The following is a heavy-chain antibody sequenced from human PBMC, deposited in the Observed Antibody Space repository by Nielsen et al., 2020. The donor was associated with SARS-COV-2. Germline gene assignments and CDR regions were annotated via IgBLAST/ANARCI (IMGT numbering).Heavy chain of an antibody. CDR1: GFTFSTYW. D-gene: IGHD6-19*01. CDR3: ARGGNGWPY. Sequence: GGSLRLSCAASGFTFSTYWMSWVRQAPGKGLEWVANIKQDGGEIYYVDSVKGRFTISRDNAKNSLYLQLNSLRAEDTAVYYCARGGNGWPYWGQGTLVTVSS. V-gene: IGHV3-7*03. J-gene: IGHJ4*02. CDR2: IKQDGGEI.